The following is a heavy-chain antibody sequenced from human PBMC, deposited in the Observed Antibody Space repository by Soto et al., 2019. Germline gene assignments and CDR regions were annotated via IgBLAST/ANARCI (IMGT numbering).Heavy chain of an antibody. CDR3: AREVSHGYVLRGMDV. CDR2: INSDGSSI. D-gene: IGHD5-18*01. CDR1: KFTITSYW. J-gene: IGHJ6*02. Sequence: EVQLVESGGGLVQPGGSVRLSCAASKFTITSYWMHWVRQAPGKGLVWVSRINSDGSSISYADAVKGRFTMSRDNAKNTLYLQRNSLRVDDTAVYYCAREVSHGYVLRGMDVWGQGTTVTVFS. V-gene: IGHV3-74*01.